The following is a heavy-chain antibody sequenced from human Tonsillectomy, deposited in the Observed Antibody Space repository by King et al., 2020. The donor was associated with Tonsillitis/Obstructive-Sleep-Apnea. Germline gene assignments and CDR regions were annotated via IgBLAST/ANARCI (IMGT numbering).Heavy chain of an antibody. J-gene: IGHJ5*02. Sequence: VPLVESGGGLVQPGGSLRLSCAASGFTFSSYWMHWVRQAPGKGLVWVSRINSDGSSTSYADSVKGRFTISRDNAKNTLYLQMNSLRAEDTAVYYCARDSGGYYDFWSGLDDSTNWFDPWGQGTLVTVSS. V-gene: IGHV3-74*01. CDR2: INSDGSST. CDR3: ARDSGGYYDFWSGLDDSTNWFDP. D-gene: IGHD3-3*01. CDR1: GFTFSSYW.